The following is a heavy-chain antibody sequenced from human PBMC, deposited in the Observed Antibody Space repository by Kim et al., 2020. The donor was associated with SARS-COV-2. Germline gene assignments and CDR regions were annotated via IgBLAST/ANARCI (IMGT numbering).Heavy chain of an antibody. J-gene: IGHJ2*01. Sequence: SETLSLTCTVSGGSISSYYWSWIRQPPGKGLEWIGYIYYSGSTNYNPSLKSRVTISVDTSKNQFSLKLSSVTAADTAVYYCARPRYYYGSGSYHWYFDLWGRGTLVTVSS. D-gene: IGHD3-10*01. CDR2: IYYSGST. V-gene: IGHV4-59*08. CDR1: GGSISSYY. CDR3: ARPRYYYGSGSYHWYFDL.